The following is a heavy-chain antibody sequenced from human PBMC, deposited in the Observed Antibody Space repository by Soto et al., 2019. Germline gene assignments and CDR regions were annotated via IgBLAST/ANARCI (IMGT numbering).Heavy chain of an antibody. CDR1: GGTFNTFV. CDR3: AREVLYSSSWPLEGYYYYYMDV. J-gene: IGHJ6*03. Sequence: GASVKVSCKASGGTFNTFVLSWVRQAPGQGLEWMGGIIPIFGPADYPQKFQGRVTITADESTNTVYLELSSLRSEDTAVYYCAREVLYSSSWPLEGYYYYYMDVWGKGTTVTVSS. D-gene: IGHD6-13*01. CDR2: IIPIFGPA. V-gene: IGHV1-69*13.